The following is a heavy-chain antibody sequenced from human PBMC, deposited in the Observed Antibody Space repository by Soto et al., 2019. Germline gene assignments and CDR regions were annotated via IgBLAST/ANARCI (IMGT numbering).Heavy chain of an antibody. Sequence: TSETLSLTCRVSGGSVSSGDHYWSWFRQPPGRGLEWIGNVHYTGTTNYNPSLSSRVTMSVDTSKNQFSLRLNSVTAADAAMYYCATDSKVAASRYFYYSVDVWGQGTTVTVSS. J-gene: IGHJ6*02. CDR1: GGSVSSGDHY. CDR2: VHYTGTT. CDR3: ATDSKVAASRYFYYSVDV. V-gene: IGHV4-61*08.